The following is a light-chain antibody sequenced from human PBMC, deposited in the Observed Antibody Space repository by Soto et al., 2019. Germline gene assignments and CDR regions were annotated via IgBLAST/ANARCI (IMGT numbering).Light chain of an antibody. CDR1: SSDVSAYNY. J-gene: IGLJ1*01. Sequence: QSALAQPASVSGSPGQSVAIPCTGTSSDVSAYNYVSWYQQHPGKAPKLLLSEVSNRPSGVSDRFSGSKSGNTAPLTISGLQAEDEADYYCSSLTTSFTYVFGTGTKVTVL. CDR3: SSLTTSFTYV. V-gene: IGLV2-14*01. CDR2: EVS.